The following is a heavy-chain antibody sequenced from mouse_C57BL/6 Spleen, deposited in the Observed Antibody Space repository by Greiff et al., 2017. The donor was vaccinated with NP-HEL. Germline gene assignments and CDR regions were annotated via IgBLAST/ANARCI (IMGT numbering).Heavy chain of an antibody. V-gene: IGHV5-12*01. CDR2: ISNGGGST. Sequence: EVKLMESGGGLVQPGGSLKLSCAASGFTFSDYYMYWVRQTPEKRLEWVAYISNGGGSTYYPDTVKGRFTISRDNAKNTLYLQMSRLKSEDTAMYYCARQDGTGFDYWGQGTTLTVSS. D-gene: IGHD4-1*01. J-gene: IGHJ2*01. CDR3: ARQDGTGFDY. CDR1: GFTFSDYY.